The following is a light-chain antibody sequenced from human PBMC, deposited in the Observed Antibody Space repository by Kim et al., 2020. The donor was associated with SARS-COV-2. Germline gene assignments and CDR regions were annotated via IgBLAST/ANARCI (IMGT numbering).Light chain of an antibody. CDR1: NIGGHS. CDR3: QVWDTDTDDYV. V-gene: IGLV3-21*01. Sequence: SYELTQPPSVSVAPGQTARITCGGNNIGGHSVPWYQQKPGQAPVLVIYYDSDRPSGIPERFSGSKAATTTALTISRVEAGDEADYYCQVWDTDTDDYVFGSGTKVTVL. CDR2: YDS. J-gene: IGLJ1*01.